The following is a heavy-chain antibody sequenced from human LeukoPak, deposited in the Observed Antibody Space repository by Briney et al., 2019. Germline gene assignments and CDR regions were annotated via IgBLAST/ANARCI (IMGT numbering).Heavy chain of an antibody. J-gene: IGHJ5*02. D-gene: IGHD6-25*01. V-gene: IGHV4-59*12. CDR1: GGSIGTYY. CDR3: ARRRRYWFDP. CDR2: IYYSGTT. Sequence: PSETLSLTCTVSGGSIGTYYWSWIRQSPGKGLEWIGYIYYSGTTNYNPSLKSRVTISVDTSKNQFSLKLSSVTAADTAVYYCARRRRYWFDPWGQGTLVTVSS.